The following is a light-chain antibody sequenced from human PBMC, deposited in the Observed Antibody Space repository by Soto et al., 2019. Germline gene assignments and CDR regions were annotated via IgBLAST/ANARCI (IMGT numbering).Light chain of an antibody. CDR1: SSNIETNT. Sequence: QSVLTQPPSASGTPGQRVTISCSGSSSNIETNTVNWYKQLPGMSPKLLIHSDNQRPSGVPDRFSGSKSGTSASLAISGLKPEVEANYSCAGWDDSLNVFTWVFGGGTKLTVL. CDR2: SDN. CDR3: AGWDDSLNVFTWV. J-gene: IGLJ3*02. V-gene: IGLV1-44*01.